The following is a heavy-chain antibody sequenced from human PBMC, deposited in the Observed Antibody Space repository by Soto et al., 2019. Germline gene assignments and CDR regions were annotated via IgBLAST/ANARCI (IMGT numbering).Heavy chain of an antibody. V-gene: IGHV1-69*04. Sequence: SVKVSCKASGGTFSSYTISWVRQAPGQGLEWMGRIIPILGIANYAQKFQGRVTITADKSTSTAYMELSSLRSEDTAVYYCARDPYSSSGPGYYYYYMDVWGKGTTVTVSS. J-gene: IGHJ6*03. CDR3: ARDPYSSSGPGYYYYYMDV. CDR2: IIPILGIA. D-gene: IGHD6-6*01. CDR1: GGTFSSYT.